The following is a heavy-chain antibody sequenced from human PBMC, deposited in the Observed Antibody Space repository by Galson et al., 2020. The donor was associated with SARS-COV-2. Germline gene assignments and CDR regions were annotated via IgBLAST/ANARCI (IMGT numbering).Heavy chain of an antibody. J-gene: IGHJ5*02. V-gene: IGHV3-48*03. CDR1: GFTFSSYE. CDR2: IGSGGDTT. D-gene: IGHD3-10*01. Sequence: GGSLRLSCIASGFTFSSYEMNWVRQAPGKGLEWVSYIGSGGDTTYYADSVKGRFTISRDNAKNLLFLQLNSLRAEDSAVYYCAIWSQLIYAWGQGTLVSVSS. CDR3: AIWSQLIYA.